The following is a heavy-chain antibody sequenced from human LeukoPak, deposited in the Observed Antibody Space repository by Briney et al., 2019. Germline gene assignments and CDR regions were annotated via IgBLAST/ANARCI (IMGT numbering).Heavy chain of an antibody. CDR3: AHSLTIFGVVTPGYFDY. J-gene: IGHJ4*02. Sequence: ESGPTLVNPTQTLTLTCTFSGFSLRTSGVGVGWIRQPPGKALEWLALIYWDDDKRYSPSLKSRLTITKDTSKNQVVLTMTNMDPVDTATYYCAHSLTIFGVVTPGYFDYWGQGTLVTVSS. V-gene: IGHV2-5*02. CDR2: IYWDDDK. D-gene: IGHD3-3*01. CDR1: GFSLRTSGVG.